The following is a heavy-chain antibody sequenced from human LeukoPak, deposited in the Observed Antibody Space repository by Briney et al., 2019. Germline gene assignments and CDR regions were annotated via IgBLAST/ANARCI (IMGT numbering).Heavy chain of an antibody. V-gene: IGHV1-8*01. CDR2: MNPNSGHT. CDR3: ARGPTYDLWSGDSYSYYYMDV. D-gene: IGHD3-3*01. CDR1: GYTFTNYD. Sequence: ASVKVSCKASGYTFTNYDINWVRQATGQGLEWMGWMNPNSGHTGSAQRFQGRVMMTRDISISTAYMELSSLRSEDTAVYYCARGPTYDLWSGDSYSYYYMDVWGKGTTVAVSS. J-gene: IGHJ6*03.